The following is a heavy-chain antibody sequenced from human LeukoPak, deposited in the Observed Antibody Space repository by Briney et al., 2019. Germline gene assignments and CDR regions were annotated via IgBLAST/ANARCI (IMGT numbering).Heavy chain of an antibody. D-gene: IGHD6-19*01. Sequence: PSETLSLTCTASGGSISSYYWSWIRQPPGKGLEWIGYIYYSGSTNYNPSLKSRVTISVDTSKNQFSLKLSSVTAADTAVYYCAREFSSGWYGGRGTWFDPWGQGTLVTVSS. CDR1: GGSISSYY. CDR3: AREFSSGWYGGRGTWFDP. V-gene: IGHV4-59*01. CDR2: IYYSGST. J-gene: IGHJ5*02.